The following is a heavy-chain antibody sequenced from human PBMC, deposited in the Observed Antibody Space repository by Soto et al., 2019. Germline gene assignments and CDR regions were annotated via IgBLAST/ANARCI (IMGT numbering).Heavy chain of an antibody. V-gene: IGHV1-46*01. CDR1: GYSSSNYY. Sequence: QVQVVQSGAEVKEPGASVKVSCKASGYSSSNYYTHWVRQAPGQGLEWMGIVNPNGETTNYAQRFQGRVALTRDTSTNTDYMDLSCLTSDDTAIYFCASVTTIWSNWGQGTLVTVSS. CDR2: VNPNGETT. D-gene: IGHD2-21*02. CDR3: ASVTTIWSN. J-gene: IGHJ4*02.